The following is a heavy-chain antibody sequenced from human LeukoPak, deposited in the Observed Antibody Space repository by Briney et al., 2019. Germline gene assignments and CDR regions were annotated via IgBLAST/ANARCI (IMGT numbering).Heavy chain of an antibody. Sequence: KPSQTLSLTCSVSGGSISSGGYFWRWIRQHPGKGLEWIGYIYYSGNTYYNPSLKSRVTITVDTSKNHFSLKLSSVTAADTAVYYCARPSSSGYFDYWGQGTLVTVSS. V-gene: IGHV4-31*03. D-gene: IGHD2-15*01. J-gene: IGHJ4*02. CDR2: IYYSGNT. CDR1: GGSISSGGYF. CDR3: ARPSSSGYFDY.